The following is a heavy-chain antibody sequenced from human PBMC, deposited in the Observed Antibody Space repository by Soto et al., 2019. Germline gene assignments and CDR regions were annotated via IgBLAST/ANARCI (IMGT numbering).Heavy chain of an antibody. CDR2: IIPIFGTA. D-gene: IGHD6-6*01. CDR1: GGTFSSYA. Sequence: SVKVSCKASGGTFSSYAISWVRQAPGQGLEWMGGIIPIFGTANYAQKFQGRVTITADESTSTAYMELSSLRSEDTAVYYCARDLTRPGYSSSSGWFDPWGQGTLVTV. V-gene: IGHV1-69*13. J-gene: IGHJ5*02. CDR3: ARDLTRPGYSSSSGWFDP.